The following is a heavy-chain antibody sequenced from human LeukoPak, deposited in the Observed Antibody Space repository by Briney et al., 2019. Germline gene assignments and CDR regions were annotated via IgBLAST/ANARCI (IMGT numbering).Heavy chain of an antibody. D-gene: IGHD5-24*01. Sequence: AASVKVSCKASGYTFTSYGISWVRQAPGQGLEWMGWISAYNGNTMYAQRLQGRVTMTTDTTTSTAYMELRSLTSDDTAMYYCARAQRWLPLDYWGQGTLVTVSS. V-gene: IGHV1-18*01. CDR1: GYTFTSYG. J-gene: IGHJ4*02. CDR3: ARAQRWLPLDY. CDR2: ISAYNGNT.